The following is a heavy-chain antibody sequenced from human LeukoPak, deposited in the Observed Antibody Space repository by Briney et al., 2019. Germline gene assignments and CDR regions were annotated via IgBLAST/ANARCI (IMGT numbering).Heavy chain of an antibody. D-gene: IGHD2-15*01. J-gene: IGHJ6*02. CDR3: ARDRWELLSNSYHYCGLDV. V-gene: IGHV3-7*01. CDR1: GFTFSNYW. CDR2: IKQDGSEK. Sequence: GGSLRLSCAASGFTFSNYWMSWVRQAPGKGLEWVANIKQDGSEKCYVDSVKGRFTISRDNAKNSLYLQMNSLRAEDTAVYYCARDRWELLSNSYHYCGLDVWGQGTTVTVTS.